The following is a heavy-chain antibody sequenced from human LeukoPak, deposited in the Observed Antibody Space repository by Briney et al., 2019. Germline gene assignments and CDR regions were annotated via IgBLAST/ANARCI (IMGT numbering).Heavy chain of an antibody. CDR3: ARDIREVGESHYFDY. J-gene: IGHJ4*02. CDR2: VHYSGST. D-gene: IGHD1-26*01. CDR1: GISITTYY. V-gene: IGHV4-59*01. Sequence: AETLSLTCTVSGISITTYYWSWIRQPPGNGLEWIGLVHYSGSTTYNPSLKSRVTISIDTSKNQFSPHLRSVTAADTAVYNCARDIREVGESHYFDYWGQGALVTVTS.